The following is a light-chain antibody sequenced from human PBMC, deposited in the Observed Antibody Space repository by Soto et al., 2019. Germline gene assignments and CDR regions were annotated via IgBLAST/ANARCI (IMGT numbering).Light chain of an antibody. CDR1: TGPVTSGKY. J-gene: IGLJ2*01. CDR2: DTS. CDR3: FRFHSGARPGV. Sequence: QTVVTQEPSVTVSPGGTGTLTCCSSTGPVTSGKYPYWFQQKPGQGPRTLIYDTSNKKYWTAARFSGSLLGGKAALTLPGEKPEDEADYSCFRFHSGARPGVCGGGTKVNVL. V-gene: IGLV7-46*01.